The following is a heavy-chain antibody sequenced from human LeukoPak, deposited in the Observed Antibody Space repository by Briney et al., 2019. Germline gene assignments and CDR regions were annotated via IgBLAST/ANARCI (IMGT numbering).Heavy chain of an antibody. D-gene: IGHD6-19*01. V-gene: IGHV4-38-2*01. CDR1: GYSISSGYY. CDR2: IYHSGST. CDR3: ARGTVSGWFFDAFDI. J-gene: IGHJ3*02. Sequence: SETLSLTCAVSGYSISSGYYWGWIRQPPGKGLEWIGSIYHSGSTYYNPSLKSRVTISVDTSKNQFSLKLSSVTAADTAVYYCARGTVSGWFFDAFDIWAKGQWSPSLQ.